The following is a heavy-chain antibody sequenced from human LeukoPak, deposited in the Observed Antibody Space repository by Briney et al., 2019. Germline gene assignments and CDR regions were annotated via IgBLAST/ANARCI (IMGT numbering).Heavy chain of an antibody. CDR3: ARATTSFDY. Sequence: ASVKVSCKASGGTFSSYAISWVRQAPGQGLEWMGIINPSGGSTSYAQKFQGRVTMTRDTSTSTVYMELSSLRSEDTAVYYCARATTSFDYWGQGTLVTVSS. CDR1: GGTFSSYA. V-gene: IGHV1-46*01. CDR2: INPSGGST. D-gene: IGHD4-17*01. J-gene: IGHJ4*02.